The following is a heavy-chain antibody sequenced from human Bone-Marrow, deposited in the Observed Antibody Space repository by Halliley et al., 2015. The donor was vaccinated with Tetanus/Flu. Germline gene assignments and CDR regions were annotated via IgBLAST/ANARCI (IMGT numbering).Heavy chain of an antibody. D-gene: IGHD6-19*01. Sequence: GGIYHSGRPNYTPSLKIRVPISLDKSKNQFSLKLISVTAADTAVYYCASARETIGWWDGFDVWGQGTTVTVSS. V-gene: IGHV4-4*02. CDR2: IYHSGRP. CDR3: ASARETIGWWDGFDV. J-gene: IGHJ6*02.